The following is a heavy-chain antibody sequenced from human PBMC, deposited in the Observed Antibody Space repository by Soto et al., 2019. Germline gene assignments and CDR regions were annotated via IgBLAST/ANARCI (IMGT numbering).Heavy chain of an antibody. V-gene: IGHV1-3*01. CDR1: GYTFTSYA. D-gene: IGHD6-13*01. CDR3: AREAAAGTSSATLFDD. Sequence: ASVKVSCKASGYTFTSYAMHWVRQAPGQRLEWMGWINAGNGNTKYSQKFQGRVTITRDTSASTAYMELSSLRSEDTAVYYCAREAAAGTSSATLFDDRGQGRVITASS. CDR2: INAGNGNT. J-gene: IGHJ4*02.